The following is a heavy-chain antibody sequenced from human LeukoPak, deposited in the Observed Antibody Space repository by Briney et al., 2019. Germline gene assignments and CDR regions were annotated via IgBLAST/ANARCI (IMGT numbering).Heavy chain of an antibody. Sequence: SSVKVSCKVSGYTLTELSMHWVRQAPGKGLEWMGGFDPEDGEAIYAQKFQGRVTMTEDNSTDTAYMELSSLRSEDTAVYYCATGGVLVELHNWFDPWGQGTLVTVSS. CDR3: ATGGVLVELHNWFDP. D-gene: IGHD1-7*01. CDR2: FDPEDGEA. V-gene: IGHV1-24*01. CDR1: GYTLTELS. J-gene: IGHJ5*02.